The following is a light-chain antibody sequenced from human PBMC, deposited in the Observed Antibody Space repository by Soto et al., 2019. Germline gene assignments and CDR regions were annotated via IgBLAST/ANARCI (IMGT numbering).Light chain of an antibody. CDR2: SAS. Sequence: EIALSQSPGTLSLSPGERATLSCRASQSVSSTYLAWYQQRPGQAPRVLIYSASSRATGIPDRFSGSGSGTDFTLTISRLEPEDFAVYYCQQYGSSPVITFGQGTRLEIK. CDR1: QSVSSTY. CDR3: QQYGSSPVIT. V-gene: IGKV3-20*01. J-gene: IGKJ5*01.